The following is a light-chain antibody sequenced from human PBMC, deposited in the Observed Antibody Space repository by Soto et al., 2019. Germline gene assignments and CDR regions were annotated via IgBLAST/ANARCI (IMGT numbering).Light chain of an antibody. CDR2: EVS. J-gene: IGLJ2*01. CDR1: SSDVGSYNL. CDR3: CSYAGSSTFRV. Sequence: QSALTQPASVSGSPGQSITISCTGTSSDVGSYNLVSWYQQHPSKAPKLMIYEVSKRPSGVSNRFSGSKSGNTASLTISGLQAEDEADYYCCSYAGSSTFRVFGGGTQLTVL. V-gene: IGLV2-23*02.